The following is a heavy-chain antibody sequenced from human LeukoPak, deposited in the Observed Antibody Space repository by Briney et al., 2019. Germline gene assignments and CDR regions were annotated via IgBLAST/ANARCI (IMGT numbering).Heavy chain of an antibody. Sequence: GGSLRLSCAASGFTFSSYAMSWARQAPGTGLEWASAISGSGGNTYYAASVKGRFTITRDNSKKTLHLQKNSLRGEDTAVYYCANNIAGAVTDYWGQGTLVTVSS. J-gene: IGHJ4*02. D-gene: IGHD6-13*01. CDR3: ANNIAGAVTDY. CDR2: ISGSGGNT. V-gene: IGHV3-23*01. CDR1: GFTFSSYA.